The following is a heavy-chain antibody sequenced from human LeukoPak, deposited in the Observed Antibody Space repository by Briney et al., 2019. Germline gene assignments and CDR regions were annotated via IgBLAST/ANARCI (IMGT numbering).Heavy chain of an antibody. Sequence: GGSLRLSCAASGFPINSYTMNWVRQAPGKGLEWVSSISSSGIYIYYADSVKGRFTISRDNAKNSLYLEMNSLRAEDTAVYYCARQTTVTTDAWDGFDYWGQGTLVTVSS. J-gene: IGHJ4*02. D-gene: IGHD4-17*01. CDR3: ARQTTVTTDAWDGFDY. CDR1: GFPINSYT. CDR2: ISSSGIYI. V-gene: IGHV3-21*01.